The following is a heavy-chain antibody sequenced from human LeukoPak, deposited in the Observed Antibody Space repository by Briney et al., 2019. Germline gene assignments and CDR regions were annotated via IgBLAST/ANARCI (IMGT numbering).Heavy chain of an antibody. CDR2: FDPEDGET. D-gene: IGHD1-26*01. V-gene: IGHV1-24*01. J-gene: IGHJ6*02. CDR3: ATDASYGSGYYYGMDV. CDR1: GYTLTELS. Sequence: GASVKVSCKVSGYTLTELSMHWVRQAPGKGLEWMGGFDPEDGETIYAQKFQGRVTMTEDTSTDTAYMELSSLRSEDTAVYYCATDASYGSGYYYGMDVWGQGTTVTVSS.